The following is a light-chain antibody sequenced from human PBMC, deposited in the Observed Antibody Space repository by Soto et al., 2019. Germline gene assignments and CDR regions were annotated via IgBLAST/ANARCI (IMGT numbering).Light chain of an antibody. Sequence: EIVLTQSPATLSLSPGERATLSCRASQSVSSYLSWYQQKPGQAPRLLIYDASNMATGIPARFSGSGSGTDFTLTISSLEPEDFAVYYCQQRSVWPLTFGGGTKVESK. CDR1: QSVSSY. CDR3: QQRSVWPLT. CDR2: DAS. V-gene: IGKV3-11*01. J-gene: IGKJ4*01.